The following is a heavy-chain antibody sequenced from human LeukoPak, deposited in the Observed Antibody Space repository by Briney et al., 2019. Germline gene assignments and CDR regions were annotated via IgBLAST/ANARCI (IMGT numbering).Heavy chain of an antibody. CDR1: EFTFEDYA. CDR3: AKHQYYYYGMDV. V-gene: IGHV3-43*02. Sequence: GGPLRFSCAASEFTFEDYAWHWSGKPPGKGWNWSPLISGDGGSTYYADSVKGRFTTSRDNSKNSLYLQMNSLRTEDTALYYCAKHQYYYYGMDVWGQGTTVTVSS. CDR2: ISGDGGST. J-gene: IGHJ6*02.